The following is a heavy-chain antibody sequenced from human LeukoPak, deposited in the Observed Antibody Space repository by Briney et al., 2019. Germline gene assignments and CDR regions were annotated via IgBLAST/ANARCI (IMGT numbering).Heavy chain of an antibody. V-gene: IGHV4-59*01. CDR1: GDSISSYY. D-gene: IGHD5-12*01. J-gene: IGHJ4*02. Sequence: PSETLSLTCSVSGDSISSYYWSWIRQPPGKGLEWIGYIYYSGSTNYKPSLKSRVTISVDTSKNQFSLKLSSVTAADTAVYYCARVRWLRYDFDYWGQGTLVTVSS. CDR3: ARVRWLRYDFDY. CDR2: IYYSGST.